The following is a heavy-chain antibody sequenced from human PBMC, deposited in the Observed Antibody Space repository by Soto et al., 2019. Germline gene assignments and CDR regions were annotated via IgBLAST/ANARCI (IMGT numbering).Heavy chain of an antibody. CDR3: AKGGRQWLVTSDFNY. D-gene: IGHD6-19*01. V-gene: IGHV3-30*18. CDR2: VSHDGRNT. J-gene: IGHJ4*02. Sequence: PGGSLRLSCAASGFTFSIYSMNWVRQAPGKGLEWVAVVSHDGRNTHYADSVKGRFTISRDSSKNTVSLEMTSLRAEDTAVYYCAKGGRQWLVTSDFNYWGQGALVTVSS. CDR1: GFTFSIYS.